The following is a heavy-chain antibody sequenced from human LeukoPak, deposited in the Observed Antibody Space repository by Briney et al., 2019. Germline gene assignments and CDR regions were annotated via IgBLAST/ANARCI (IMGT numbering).Heavy chain of an antibody. CDR3: ARDMITFGDPSLYGMDV. J-gene: IGHJ6*02. D-gene: IGHD3-16*01. CDR2: ISYDGSNK. Sequence: PGGSLRLSCAASGFTFSSYTMNWVRQAPGKGLGWVALISYDGSNKFYADSVKGRFSIFRDKSKNTLYLQMNSLRAEDTAVYYCARDMITFGDPSLYGMDVWGQGTTVTVSS. V-gene: IGHV3-30-3*01. CDR1: GFTFSSYT.